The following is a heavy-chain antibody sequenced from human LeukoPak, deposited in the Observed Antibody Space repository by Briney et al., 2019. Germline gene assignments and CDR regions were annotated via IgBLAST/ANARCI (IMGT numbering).Heavy chain of an antibody. D-gene: IGHD3-10*01. CDR2: IKQDGSEK. Sequence: GGSLRLSCAASGFTFSSYWMSWVRQAPGKGLEWVANIKQDGSEKYYVDSVKGRFTISRDNAKNSLYLQMNSLRAEDTAVYYCARDGAWLLVRGVITGAHYFDYWGQGTLVTVSS. J-gene: IGHJ4*02. V-gene: IGHV3-7*01. CDR3: ARDGAWLLVRGVITGAHYFDY. CDR1: GFTFSSYW.